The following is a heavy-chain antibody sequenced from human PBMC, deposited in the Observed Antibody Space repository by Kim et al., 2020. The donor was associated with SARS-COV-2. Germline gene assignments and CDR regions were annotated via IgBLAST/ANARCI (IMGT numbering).Heavy chain of an antibody. V-gene: IGHV4-39*01. D-gene: IGHD4-17*01. CDR3: ARHVVGLRGSGFDY. J-gene: IGHJ4*02. Sequence: NPSLKSRVTISVDTSKNQFSLKLSSVTAADTAVYYCARHVVGLRGSGFDYWGQGTLVTVSS.